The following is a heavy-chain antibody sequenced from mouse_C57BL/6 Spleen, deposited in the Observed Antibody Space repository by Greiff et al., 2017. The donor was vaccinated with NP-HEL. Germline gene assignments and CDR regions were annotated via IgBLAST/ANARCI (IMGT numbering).Heavy chain of an antibody. D-gene: IGHD1-1*01. CDR2: ISDGGSYT. V-gene: IGHV5-4*03. J-gene: IGHJ2*01. CDR1: GFTFSSYA. CDR3: ARVSYYGFDY. Sequence: EVKLMESGGGLVKPGGSLKLSCAASGFTFSSYAMSWVRQTPEKRLEWVATISDGGSYTSYPDNVKGRFTISRDNAKNNLYLQMSHLKSEDTAMYYCARVSYYGFDYWGQGTTLTVSS.